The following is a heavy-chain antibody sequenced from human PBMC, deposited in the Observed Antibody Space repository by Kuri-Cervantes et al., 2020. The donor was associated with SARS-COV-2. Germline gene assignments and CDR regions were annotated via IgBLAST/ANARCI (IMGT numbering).Heavy chain of an antibody. V-gene: IGHV3-23*01. CDR2: ISGSGGST. CDR1: GFTFSSYA. CDR3: ARSRHIAAHTDY. Sequence: GGSLRLSCAASGFTFSSYAMSWVRQALGKGLEWVSAISGSGGSTYYADSVKGRFTISRDNSKNTLYLQMNSLRAEDTAVYYCARSRHIAAHTDYWGQGTLVTVSS. D-gene: IGHD6-6*01. J-gene: IGHJ4*02.